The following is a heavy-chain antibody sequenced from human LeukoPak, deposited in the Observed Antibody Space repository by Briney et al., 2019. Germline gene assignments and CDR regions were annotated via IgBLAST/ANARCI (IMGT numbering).Heavy chain of an antibody. CDR2: IYYSGST. CDR3: ARVPVDCSGGSCSDYYYYYMDV. Sequence: SETLSLTCTVSGGSISSYYWSWLRQPPGKGLGWIGYIYYSGSTNYNPSLKSRVTISVDTSKNQFSLKLSSVTAADTAVYYCARVPVDCSGGSCSDYYYYYMDVWGKGTTVTVSS. D-gene: IGHD2-15*01. CDR1: GGSISSYY. J-gene: IGHJ6*03. V-gene: IGHV4-59*01.